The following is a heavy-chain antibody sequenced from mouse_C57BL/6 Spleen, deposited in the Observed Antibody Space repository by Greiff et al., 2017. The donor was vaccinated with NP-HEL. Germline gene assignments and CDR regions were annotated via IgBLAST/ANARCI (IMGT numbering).Heavy chain of an antibody. D-gene: IGHD1-1*01. V-gene: IGHV1-26*01. CDR3: AQGGSSLYLGY. J-gene: IGHJ2*01. Sequence: EVQLQQSGPELVKPGASVKISCKASGYTFTDYYMNWVKQSHGKSLEWIGDINPNNGGTSYNQKFKGKATLTVDKSSSTAYMELRSLTSEDSAVYYCAQGGSSLYLGYWGQGTTLTVSS. CDR1: GYTFTDYY. CDR2: INPNNGGT.